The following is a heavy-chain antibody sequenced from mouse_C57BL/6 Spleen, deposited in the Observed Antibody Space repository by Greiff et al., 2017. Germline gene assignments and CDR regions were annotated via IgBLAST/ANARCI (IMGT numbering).Heavy chain of an antibody. CDR2: IHPNSGST. CDR3: ANYYYGSSYWYFDV. CDR1: GYTFTSYW. D-gene: IGHD1-1*01. J-gene: IGHJ1*03. Sequence: QVQLQQPGAELVKPGASVKLSCTASGYTFTSYWMHWVKQRPEQGLEWIGMIHPNSGSTNYNEKFKSKATLTVDKSSSTAYMQLSSLTSEDSAVYYCANYYYGSSYWYFDVWGTGTTVTVSS. V-gene: IGHV1-64*01.